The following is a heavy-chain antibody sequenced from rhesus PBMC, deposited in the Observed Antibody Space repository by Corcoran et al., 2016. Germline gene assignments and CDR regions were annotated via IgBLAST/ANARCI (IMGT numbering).Heavy chain of an antibody. Sequence: QVQLQASGPGLVKPSETLSLPCAVSGYSISSHSWSWIRHPPGKGLEWIGYIYGSRRSTNYKPSLKSRVTNTTDTSKNQFSLKLSSGTAADTAVYYCARALGNRSGLDSWGQGVVVTVSS. V-gene: IGHV4-147*01. CDR3: ARALGNRSGLDS. J-gene: IGHJ6*01. D-gene: IGHD1-44*01. CDR1: GYSISSHS. CDR2: IYGSRRST.